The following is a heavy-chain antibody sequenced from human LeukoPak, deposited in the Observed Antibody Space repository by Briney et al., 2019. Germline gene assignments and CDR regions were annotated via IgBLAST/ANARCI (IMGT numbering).Heavy chain of an antibody. CDR3: ARGGDSSGYPFDY. CDR1: GGSIFSYY. V-gene: IGHV4-4*09. D-gene: IGHD3-22*01. J-gene: IGHJ4*02. Sequence: PSETLSLTCTVSGGSIFSYYWSWFRQPPGKGLEWIGYIYTSGSTNYDPSLKSRVTISVDTSKNQFSLKLSSVTAADTAVYYCARGGDSSGYPFDYWGQGTLVTVSS. CDR2: IYTSGST.